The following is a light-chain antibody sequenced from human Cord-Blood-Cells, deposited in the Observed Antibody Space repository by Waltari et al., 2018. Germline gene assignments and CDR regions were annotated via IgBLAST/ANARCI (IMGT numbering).Light chain of an antibody. Sequence: DIQMAQSPSSLSASVGDRVTIPCRASQSISSYLNWYQQKPGKAPKLLIYAASSFQSGVPSRFSGSGSGTDFTLTISSLQPEDFATYYCEQSYSTPIVTFGPGTKVDIK. CDR1: QSISSY. J-gene: IGKJ3*01. CDR2: AAS. V-gene: IGKV1-39*01. CDR3: EQSYSTPIVT.